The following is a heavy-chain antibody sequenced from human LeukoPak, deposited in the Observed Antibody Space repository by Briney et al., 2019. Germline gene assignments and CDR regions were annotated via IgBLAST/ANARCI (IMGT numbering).Heavy chain of an antibody. Sequence: QPGGSLRLSCVASGFIFSTYGLHWVRQSPGRGLEWVAVIWYDGSQRYYADSVKGRFTISRDDSQNTIYLQMDSLRAEDTAVCYCATSSPRNYFDHWGQGTLVTVSS. CDR1: GFIFSTYG. J-gene: IGHJ4*02. CDR3: ATSSPRNYFDH. D-gene: IGHD1-14*01. CDR2: IWYDGSQR. V-gene: IGHV3-33*01.